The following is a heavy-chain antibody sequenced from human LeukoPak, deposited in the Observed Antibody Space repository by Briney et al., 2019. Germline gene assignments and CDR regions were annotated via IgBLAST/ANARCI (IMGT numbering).Heavy chain of an antibody. CDR2: ISYDGSNK. D-gene: IGHD3-22*01. J-gene: IGHJ4*02. V-gene: IGHV3-30*03. CDR1: GFTFSSYG. Sequence: GGSLRLSCAASGFTFSSYGMHWVRQAPGKGLEWVAVISYDGSNKYYADSVKGRFTISRDNSKNTLYLQMNSLRAEDTAVYYCATLPEYYYDSSGYPDYWGQGTLVTVSS. CDR3: ATLPEYYYDSSGYPDY.